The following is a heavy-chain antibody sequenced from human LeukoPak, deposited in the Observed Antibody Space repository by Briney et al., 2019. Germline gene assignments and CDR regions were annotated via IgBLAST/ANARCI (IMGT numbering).Heavy chain of an antibody. D-gene: IGHD2-2*01. CDR2: IYPGDSDT. CDR3: ARHRDYCSSTSCYEFDY. Sequence: GESLKISCKGSGYSFTSYWIGWVRQMPGIGLEWMGIIYPGDSDTRYSPSFQGQVTISADKSISTAYLQWSSLKASDTAMYYCARHRDYCSSTSCYEFDYWGQGTLVTVSS. V-gene: IGHV5-51*01. J-gene: IGHJ4*02. CDR1: GYSFTSYW.